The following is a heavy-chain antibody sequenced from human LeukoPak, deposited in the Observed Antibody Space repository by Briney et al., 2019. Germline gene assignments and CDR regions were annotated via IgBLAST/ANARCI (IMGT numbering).Heavy chain of an antibody. J-gene: IGHJ4*02. CDR2: ISSSGSTI. D-gene: IGHD3-22*01. V-gene: IGHV3-11*04. Sequence: GGSLRLSCAASGFTFSDSYMSWIRQAPGKGLEWVSYISSSGSTIYYADSVKGRFTISRDNSKNTLYLQMNSLRAEDTAVYYCARGRDRITMIVVVITTFDYWGQGTLVTVSS. CDR3: ARGRDRITMIVVVITTFDY. CDR1: GFTFSDSY.